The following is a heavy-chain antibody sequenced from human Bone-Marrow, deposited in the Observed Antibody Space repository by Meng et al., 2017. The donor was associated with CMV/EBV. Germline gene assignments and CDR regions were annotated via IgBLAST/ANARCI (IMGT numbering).Heavy chain of an antibody. CDR3: ATTGGY. J-gene: IGHJ4*02. CDR1: GDSISSSTYY. CDR2: IYYSGTT. D-gene: IGHD4-17*01. V-gene: IGHV4-39*07. Sequence: SETLSLTCTVSGDSISSSTYYWGWVRQPPGKGLEWIGSIYYSGTTYYNPSLKSRVTISVGTSKNQFSLKLNSVTAADTAVYYCATTGGYWGQGTLVTVSS.